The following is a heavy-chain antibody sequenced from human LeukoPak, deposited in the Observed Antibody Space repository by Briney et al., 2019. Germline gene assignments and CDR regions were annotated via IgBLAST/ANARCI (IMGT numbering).Heavy chain of an antibody. Sequence: GGSLRLSCVASGFSFSSHSMNWVRQAPGKGLEWVSYISSSSSTIYYADSVRGRFTISRDNSKNTLYLQMNSLRAEDSAVYYCAKNYGSGSSVKYYYYMDVWGKGTTVTVSS. CDR2: ISSSSSTI. CDR1: GFSFSSHS. CDR3: AKNYGSGSSVKYYYYMDV. D-gene: IGHD3-10*01. J-gene: IGHJ6*03. V-gene: IGHV3-48*01.